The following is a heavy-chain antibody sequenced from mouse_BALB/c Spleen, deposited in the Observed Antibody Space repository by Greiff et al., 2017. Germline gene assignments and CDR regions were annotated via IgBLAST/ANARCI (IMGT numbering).Heavy chain of an antibody. CDR1: GFTFSSFG. J-gene: IGHJ2*01. CDR3: ARNRGFDY. Sequence: EVHLVESGGGLVQPGGSRKLSCAASGFTFSSFGMHWVRQAPEKGLEWVAYISSGSSTIYYADTVKGRFTISRDNPKNTLFLQMTSLRSEDTAMYYCARNRGFDYWGQGTTLTVSS. V-gene: IGHV5-17*02. CDR2: ISSGSSTI.